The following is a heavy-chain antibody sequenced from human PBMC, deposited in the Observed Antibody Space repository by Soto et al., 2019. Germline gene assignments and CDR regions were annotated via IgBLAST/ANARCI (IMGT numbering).Heavy chain of an antibody. Sequence: EASGKVSCNASGGPFRSYAIRWVRQAPGQGLEWMGGIIPLCGKANYAQKFQDRVTITADESKRTAYIELRSLRSEDTAVYYCARSTEMATRKYFDYWGQGTIVPISS. V-gene: IGHV1-69*13. D-gene: IGHD5-12*01. CDR3: ARSTEMATRKYFDY. CDR1: GGPFRSYA. J-gene: IGHJ4*02. CDR2: IIPLCGKA.